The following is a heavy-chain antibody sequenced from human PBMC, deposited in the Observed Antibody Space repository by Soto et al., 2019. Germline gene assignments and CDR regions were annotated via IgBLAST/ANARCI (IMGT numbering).Heavy chain of an antibody. D-gene: IGHD6-6*01. CDR1: GYTFTSYG. J-gene: IGHJ6*02. Sequence: ASVKVSCKASGYTFTSYGISWVRQAPGQGLEWMGWISAYNGNTNYAQKLQGRVTMTTDTSTSTAYMELRSLRSDDTAVYYCAGFIAARQGFDYYYGMDVWGQGTRVTVSS. CDR3: AGFIAARQGFDYYYGMDV. V-gene: IGHV1-18*04. CDR2: ISAYNGNT.